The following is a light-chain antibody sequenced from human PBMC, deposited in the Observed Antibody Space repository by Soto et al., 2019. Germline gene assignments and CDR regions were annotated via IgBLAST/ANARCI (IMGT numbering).Light chain of an antibody. CDR3: QRFNRWPLS. CDR1: QSVGST. V-gene: IGKV3-15*01. Sequence: IVLTQSPAALSVSPGERVTLSCWASQSVGSTLNWYQQRPGQAPRLLIYDTSIRATGIPARFSGSGSGTEFTLTIASLQSEDFGVYYCQRFNRWPLSFGGGTKVEI. J-gene: IGKJ4*01. CDR2: DTS.